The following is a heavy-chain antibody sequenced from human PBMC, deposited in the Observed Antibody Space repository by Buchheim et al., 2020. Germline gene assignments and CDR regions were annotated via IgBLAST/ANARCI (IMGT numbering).Heavy chain of an antibody. CDR1: GFTFSDVW. J-gene: IGHJ4*02. CDR3: ITGVVGALYTFF. D-gene: IGHD2-15*01. Sequence: EVQLVESGGGLVKPGGCLRLSCAASGFTFSDVWMSWVRQAPGKGLEWVGRIKSKTAGETTDYAEPVKGRFSISRDDSKNTLYLQMSSLKTEDTAVYFCITGVVGALYTFFWGQGTL. V-gene: IGHV3-15*01. CDR2: IKSKTAGETT.